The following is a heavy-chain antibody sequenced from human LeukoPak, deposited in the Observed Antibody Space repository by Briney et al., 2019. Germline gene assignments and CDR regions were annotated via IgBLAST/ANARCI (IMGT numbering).Heavy chain of an antibody. J-gene: IGHJ3*02. CDR3: ARGGSYLSAFDI. D-gene: IGHD1-26*01. CDR2: ISSSSIYI. V-gene: IGHV3-21*04. Sequence: WVRQAPGKGLEWVSSISSSSIYIYNADSVKGRFTISRDNAKNSLYLQMNSLRAEDTAVYYCARGGSYLSAFDIWGQGTMVTVSS.